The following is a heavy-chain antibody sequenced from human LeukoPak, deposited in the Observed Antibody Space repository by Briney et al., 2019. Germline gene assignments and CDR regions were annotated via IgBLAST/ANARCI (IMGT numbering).Heavy chain of an antibody. CDR1: LCSFR. Sequence: LCSFRRQWLRQAPGKRLEGVAFVWYAGSNESDADSVKGRFTISRDNSKNTLYLQMNSLTAEDTAVYYCARDGTVTAGPFDPWGGGTLVTVSS. D-gene: IGHD4-17*01. V-gene: IGHV3-33*01. CDR2: VWYAGSNE. CDR3: ARDGTVTAGPFDP. J-gene: IGHJ5*02.